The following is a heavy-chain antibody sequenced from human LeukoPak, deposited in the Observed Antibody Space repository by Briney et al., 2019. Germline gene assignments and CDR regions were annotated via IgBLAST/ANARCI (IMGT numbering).Heavy chain of an antibody. V-gene: IGHV3-7*01. CDR2: IKQDGSEK. CDR3: ARGRSYGYSVRYFDY. D-gene: IGHD5-18*01. Sequence: PGGSLRLSCAASGFSLSNYWMNWVRQAPGKGLEWVANIKQDGSEKNYVDSVKGRFSISRDNAKNSLILQMNSLRDEDTAVYYCARGRSYGYSVRYFDYWGQGTLVTVSS. CDR1: GFSLSNYW. J-gene: IGHJ4*02.